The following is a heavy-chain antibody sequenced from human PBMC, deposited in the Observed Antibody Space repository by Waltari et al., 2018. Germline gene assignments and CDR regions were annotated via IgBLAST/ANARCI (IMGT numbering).Heavy chain of an antibody. V-gene: IGHV3-23*01. CDR3: AKQRRVVAATLADY. Sequence: EVQLLESGGGLVQPGGSLRLSCAASGFTFSSSAMSWVRPAPGKGLEWVSAISGSGGSTYYADSVKGRFTISRDNSKNTLYLQMNSLRAEDTAVYYCAKQRRVVAATLADYWGQGTLVTVSS. D-gene: IGHD2-15*01. CDR1: GFTFSSSA. J-gene: IGHJ4*02. CDR2: ISGSGGST.